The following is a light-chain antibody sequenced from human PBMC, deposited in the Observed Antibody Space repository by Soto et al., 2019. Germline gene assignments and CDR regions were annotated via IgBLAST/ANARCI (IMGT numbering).Light chain of an antibody. V-gene: IGLV3-21*01. CDR2: YDS. J-gene: IGLJ3*02. CDR3: QLWVSSSDHVV. CDR1: NIGSKS. Sequence: SYELTQPPSVSGAPGKTARITCGGNNIGSKSVHWYQQKPGQAPVLVIYYDSDRPSGIPERFSGSNSGNTATLTISRVEAGDEADYYCQLWVSSSDHVVFGGGTQLTVL.